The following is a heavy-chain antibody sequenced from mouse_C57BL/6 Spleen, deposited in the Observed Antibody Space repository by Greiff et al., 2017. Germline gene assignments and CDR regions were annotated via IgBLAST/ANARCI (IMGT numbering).Heavy chain of an antibody. CDR3: ARYDGYGYAMDY. Sequence: QVQLQQSGAELVKPGASVKMSCKASGYTFTSYWITWVKQRPGQGLEWIGDIYPGSGSTNYNAKFKSKDTLTADTSSSTAYMQLRSLTYEGSAVYYCARYDGYGYAMDYWGQGTSVTVSS. CDR2: IYPGSGST. J-gene: IGHJ4*01. CDR1: GYTFTSYW. V-gene: IGHV1-55*01. D-gene: IGHD2-3*01.